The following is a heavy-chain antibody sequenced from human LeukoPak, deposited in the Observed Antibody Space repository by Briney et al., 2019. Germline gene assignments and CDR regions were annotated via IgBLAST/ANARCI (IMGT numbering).Heavy chain of an antibody. CDR1: GFTFSSYE. CDR3: AGIGTPGGMDV. Sequence: ESGGSLRLSCAASGFTFSSYEMNWVRQAPGKGLEWVSYISTSGRTIYYPDSVKGRFTISRDNAKNSPYLQMNSLRAEDTAVYYCAGIGTPGGMDVWGQGATVTVSS. J-gene: IGHJ6*02. CDR2: ISTSGRTI. V-gene: IGHV3-48*03. D-gene: IGHD1-1*01.